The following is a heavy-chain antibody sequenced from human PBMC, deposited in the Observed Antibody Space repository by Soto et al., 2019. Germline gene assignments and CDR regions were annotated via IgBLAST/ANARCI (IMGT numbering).Heavy chain of an antibody. CDR3: ARDRHSSSWYIERWFDP. CDR2: IIPTFGTA. CDR1: GGTFSSYA. V-gene: IGHV1-69*01. D-gene: IGHD6-13*01. J-gene: IGHJ5*02. Sequence: QVQLVQSGAEVKKPGSSVKVSCKASGGTFSSYAISWVRQAPGQGLEWMGGIIPTFGTANYAQKFQGRVTITADESTSTAYMELSSLRSEDTAVYYCARDRHSSSWYIERWFDPWGQGTLVTVSS.